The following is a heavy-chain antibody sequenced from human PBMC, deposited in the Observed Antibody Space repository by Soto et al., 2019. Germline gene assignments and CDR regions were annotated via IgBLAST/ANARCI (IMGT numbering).Heavy chain of an antibody. Sequence: ASVKVSCKASGYTFNTYGVGWVRQAPGQGLEWMGWISAYNANTNYAQNLQGRVTMTTDTSTSTAYMELRSLRSDDTAMYYCVRLYCSGGSCYSAPVHWGQGTLVTVSS. CDR2: ISAYNANT. D-gene: IGHD2-15*01. CDR3: VRLYCSGGSCYSAPVH. CDR1: GYTFNTYG. J-gene: IGHJ4*02. V-gene: IGHV1-18*01.